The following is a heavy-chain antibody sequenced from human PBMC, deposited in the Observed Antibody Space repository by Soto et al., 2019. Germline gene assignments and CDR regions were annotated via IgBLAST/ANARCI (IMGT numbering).Heavy chain of an antibody. V-gene: IGHV1-69*01. CDR3: ARERITIFGVVIEYLYYYGMDV. D-gene: IGHD3-3*01. CDR2: IIPIFGTA. J-gene: IGHJ6*02. CDR1: GGTFSSYA. Sequence: QVQLVQSGAEVKKPGSSVKVSCKASGGTFSSYAISWVRQAPGQGLEWMGGIIPIFGTANYAQKFQGRVTITADESTSTAYMELSSLRSEDTAVYYCARERITIFGVVIEYLYYYGMDVWGQGTTVTVSS.